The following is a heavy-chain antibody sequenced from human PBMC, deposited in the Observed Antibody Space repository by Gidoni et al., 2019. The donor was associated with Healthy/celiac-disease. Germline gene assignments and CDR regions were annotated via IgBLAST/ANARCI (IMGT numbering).Heavy chain of an antibody. Sequence: QVQLQQWGAGLLQPSETLSLTCAVYGGSFRGYYWSWIRQPPGQGLEWIGEINHSGSTNYNPSLKSRVTISVDTSKNQFSLKLSSVTAADTAVYYCARGTVVVALRDYWGQGTLVTVSS. CDR1: GGSFRGYY. CDR3: ARGTVVVALRDY. D-gene: IGHD2-15*01. V-gene: IGHV4-34*01. CDR2: INHSGST. J-gene: IGHJ4*02.